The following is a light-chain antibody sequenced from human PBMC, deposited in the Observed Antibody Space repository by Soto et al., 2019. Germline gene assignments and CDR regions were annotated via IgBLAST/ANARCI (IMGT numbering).Light chain of an antibody. V-gene: IGKV1-5*01. CDR3: QKYKSAPYT. J-gene: IGKJ3*01. CDR1: QSISVW. Sequence: DIQMTQSPSTLSASVGDRVTITCRASQSISVWLAWYQQKPGKAHNVLINVASTLRSGVPSRFSGSGSGTEFPLTISSLQPDDFATYYCQKYKSAPYTFGPGTKVDI. CDR2: VAS.